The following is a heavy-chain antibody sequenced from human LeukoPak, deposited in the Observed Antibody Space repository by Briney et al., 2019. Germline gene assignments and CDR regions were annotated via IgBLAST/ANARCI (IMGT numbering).Heavy chain of an antibody. D-gene: IGHD5-12*01. J-gene: IGHJ5*02. V-gene: IGHV4-30-2*01. CDR3: ARAGLVVDIVATMSGGWFDP. CDR1: GGSISSGGYS. Sequence: PSETLSLTCAVSGGSISSGGYSWSWIRQPPGKGLEWIGYIYHSGSTYYNPSLKSRVTISVDRSKNQFSLKLSSVTAADTAVYYCARAGLVVDIVATMSGGWFDPWGQGTLVTVSS. CDR2: IYHSGST.